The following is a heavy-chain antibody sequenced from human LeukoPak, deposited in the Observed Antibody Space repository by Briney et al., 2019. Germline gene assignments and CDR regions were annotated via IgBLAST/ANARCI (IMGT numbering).Heavy chain of an antibody. CDR3: AKASHKYYYDSSDIDY. D-gene: IGHD3-22*01. Sequence: GGSLRLSCAASGFTFSSYGMSWVRQAPGKGLGWVSAISGGGVGTYYADSVKGRFSISRDNSKNTLYLQMSSLRADDTAVYYCAKASHKYYYDSSDIDYWGQGTLVTVSS. J-gene: IGHJ4*02. CDR1: GFTFSSYG. CDR2: ISGGGVGT. V-gene: IGHV3-23*01.